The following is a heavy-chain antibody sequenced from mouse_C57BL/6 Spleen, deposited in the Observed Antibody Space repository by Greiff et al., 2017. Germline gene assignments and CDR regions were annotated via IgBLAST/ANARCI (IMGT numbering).Heavy chain of an antibody. D-gene: IGHD4-1*01. J-gene: IGHJ4*01. CDR2: IDPSDSET. V-gene: IGHV1-52*01. CDR3: ARPSGTGYAMDY. CDR1: GYTFTSYW. Sequence: QVQLQQPGAELVRPGSSVKLSCKASGYTFTSYWMHWVKQRPIQGLEWIGNIDPSDSETHYNQKFKDKATLTVDKSSSTAYMQLSSLPSEDSAVYCGARPSGTGYAMDYWGQGTSVTVSS.